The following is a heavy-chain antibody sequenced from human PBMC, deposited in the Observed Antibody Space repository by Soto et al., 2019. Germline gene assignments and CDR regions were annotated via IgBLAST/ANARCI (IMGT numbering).Heavy chain of an antibody. D-gene: IGHD2-2*01. CDR3: AREANSGYCSSTSCKNWFDP. CDR1: GYTFTGYY. Sequence: ASVKVSCKASGYTFTGYYMHWVRLAPGQGLEWMGWINPNSGGTNYAQKFQGRVTMTRDTSISTAYMELSRLRSDDTAVYYCAREANSGYCSSTSCKNWFDPWGQGTLVTVSS. CDR2: INPNSGGT. J-gene: IGHJ5*02. V-gene: IGHV1-2*02.